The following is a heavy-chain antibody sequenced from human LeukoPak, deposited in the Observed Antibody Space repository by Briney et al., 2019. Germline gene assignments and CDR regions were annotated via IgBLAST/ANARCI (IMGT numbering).Heavy chain of an antibody. CDR2: INHSGST. V-gene: IGHV4-34*01. J-gene: IGHJ5*02. CDR3: AREMIAAAGSWFDP. Sequence: PSETLSLTCAVYGGSFSGYYWSRIRQPPGKGLEWIGEINHSGSTNYNPSLKSRVTISVDTSKNQFSLKLSSVTAADTAVYYCAREMIAAAGSWFDPWGQGTLVTVSS. D-gene: IGHD6-13*01. CDR1: GGSFSGYY.